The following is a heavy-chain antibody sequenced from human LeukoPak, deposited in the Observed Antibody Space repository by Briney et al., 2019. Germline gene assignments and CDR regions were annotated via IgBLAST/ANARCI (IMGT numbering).Heavy chain of an antibody. CDR1: GGTFSSYA. J-gene: IGHJ4*02. D-gene: IGHD3-3*01. CDR3: ARSPLYYDFWSGYYRPINYFDY. V-gene: IGHV1-69*04. CDR2: IIPILGIA. Sequence: ASVKVSCKASGGTFSSYAISWVRQAPGQGLEWMGRIIPILGIANYAQKFQGRVTITADKSTSTAYMELSSLRSEDTAVYYCARSPLYYDFWSGYYRPINYFDYWGQGTLVTVSS.